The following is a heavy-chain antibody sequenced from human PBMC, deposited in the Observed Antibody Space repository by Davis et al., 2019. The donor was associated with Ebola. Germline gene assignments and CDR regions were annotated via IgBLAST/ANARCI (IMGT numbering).Heavy chain of an antibody. D-gene: IGHD1-7*01. CDR1: GFTFSSYS. CDR2: ISSSGSTI. CDR3: ARGSYWNYSLDY. V-gene: IGHV3-48*04. Sequence: PGGSLRLSCAASGFTFSSYSMNWVRQAPGKGLEWVSYISSSGSTIYYADSVKGRFTISRDNAKNSLYLQMNSLRAEDTAVYYCARGSYWNYSLDYWGQGTLVTVSS. J-gene: IGHJ4*02.